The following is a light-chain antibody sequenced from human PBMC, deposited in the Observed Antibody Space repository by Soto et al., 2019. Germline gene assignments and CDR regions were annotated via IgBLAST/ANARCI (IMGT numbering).Light chain of an antibody. Sequence: IRFTQPPSPLSASVGNTGTSTCPASQGISSYLAWYQLTPGTAPKLLIYAASTLQTGVPSRFCGSGSGKDFALIISSLQPEDFASYYWRHLDSGTRTCGHGTKG. V-gene: IGKV1-9*01. J-gene: IGKJ1*01. CDR1: QGISSY. CDR2: AAS. CDR3: RHLDSGTRT.